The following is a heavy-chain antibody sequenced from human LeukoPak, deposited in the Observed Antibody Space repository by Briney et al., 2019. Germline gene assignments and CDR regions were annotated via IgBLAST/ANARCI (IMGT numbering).Heavy chain of an antibody. CDR1: GFTFSSYG. CDR3: ASAYYDSSGYGQVSDY. D-gene: IGHD3-22*01. V-gene: IGHV3-33*01. J-gene: IGHJ4*02. CDR2: IWYDGSNK. Sequence: GGSLRLSCAASGFTFSSYGMHWVRQAPGKGLEWVAVIWYDGSNKYYADSVKGRFTISRDNSKNTLYLQMNSLRAEDTAVYYCASAYYDSSGYGQVSDYWGQGTLVTVSS.